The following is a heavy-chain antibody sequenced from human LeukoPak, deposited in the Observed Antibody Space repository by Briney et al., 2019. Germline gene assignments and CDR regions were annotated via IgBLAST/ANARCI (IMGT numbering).Heavy chain of an antibody. V-gene: IGHV1-2*02. J-gene: IGHJ4*02. D-gene: IGHD3-22*01. CDR2: INPNSGGT. CDR3: ARDRDYYDSSGPLDY. CDR1: GYTFTGYY. Sequence: ASVKVSCKASGYTFTGYYMHWVRQAPGQGLEWMGWINPNSGGTNYAQKFQGRVTMTRDTSISTAYTELSRLRSDDTAVYYCARDRDYYDSSGPLDYWGQGTLVTVSS.